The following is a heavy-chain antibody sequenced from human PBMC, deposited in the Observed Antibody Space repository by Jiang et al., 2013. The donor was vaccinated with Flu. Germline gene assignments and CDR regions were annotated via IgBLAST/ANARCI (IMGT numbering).Heavy chain of an antibody. CDR2: ISYDGSNK. Sequence: VAVISYDGSNKYYADSVKGRFTISRDNSKNTLYLQMNSLRAEDTAVYYCARASDGYYYYGMDVWGQGTTVTVSS. CDR3: ARASDGYYYYGMDV. J-gene: IGHJ6*02. V-gene: IGHV3-30-3*01. D-gene: IGHD5-24*01.